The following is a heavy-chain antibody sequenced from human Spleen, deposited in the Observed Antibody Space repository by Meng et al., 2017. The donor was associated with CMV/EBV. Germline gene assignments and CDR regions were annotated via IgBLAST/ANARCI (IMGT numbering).Heavy chain of an antibody. CDR1: GGTFSSYA. J-gene: IGHJ6*02. D-gene: IGHD6-13*01. Sequence: SVKVSCKASGGTFSSYAISWVRQAPGQGLEWMGGIIPILGIANYAQKFQGRVTITADNSTSTAYMELSSLRAENTAVYYCARTFSSSVRVGYGMDVWGQGTTVTVSS. V-gene: IGHV1-69*10. CDR3: ARTFSSSVRVGYGMDV. CDR2: IIPILGIA.